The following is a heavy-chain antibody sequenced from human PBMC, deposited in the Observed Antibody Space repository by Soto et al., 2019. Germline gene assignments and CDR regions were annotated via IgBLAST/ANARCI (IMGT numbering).Heavy chain of an antibody. J-gene: IGHJ3*02. Sequence: GESLKISCAASGFTFSNHWIHWVRQAPGKGLVWVSRISSDGSVATYADSVKGRFTISRDNAKNTLYLQMNRLRAEDTAVYYRASAVANTRNGLDIWGQGTMVTVSS. CDR1: GFTFSNHW. CDR3: ASAVANTRNGLDI. CDR2: ISSDGSVA. V-gene: IGHV3-74*01. D-gene: IGHD5-12*01.